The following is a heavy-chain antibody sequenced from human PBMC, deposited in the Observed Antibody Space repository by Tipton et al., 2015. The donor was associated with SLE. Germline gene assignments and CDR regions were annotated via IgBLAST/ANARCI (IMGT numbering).Heavy chain of an antibody. CDR2: IYYSGST. CDR3: ANYHYDATGSQSVKF. CDR1: GGSISSSSYY. D-gene: IGHD3-16*01. Sequence: TLSLTCTVSGGSISSSSYYWGWIRQPPGKGLEWIGSIYYSGSTYYNPSLKSRVTISVDTSKNQFSLKLSSVTAADTAVYYCANYHYDATGSQSVKFWGQGALVTVSS. J-gene: IGHJ4*02. V-gene: IGHV4-39*07.